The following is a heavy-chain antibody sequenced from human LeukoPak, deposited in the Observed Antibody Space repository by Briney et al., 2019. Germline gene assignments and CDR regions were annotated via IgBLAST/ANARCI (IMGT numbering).Heavy chain of an antibody. V-gene: IGHV3-23*01. Sequence: GGSLRLSCAASGFTCSSYAISWVRQAPGKGLEWVSAISGSGGSTYYADSVKGRFTISRDNSKNTLYLQMNSLRAEDTAVYYCAKDSDAATPSGWGQGTLVTVSS. CDR2: ISGSGGST. D-gene: IGHD5-18*01. J-gene: IGHJ4*02. CDR3: AKDSDAATPSG. CDR1: GFTCSSYA.